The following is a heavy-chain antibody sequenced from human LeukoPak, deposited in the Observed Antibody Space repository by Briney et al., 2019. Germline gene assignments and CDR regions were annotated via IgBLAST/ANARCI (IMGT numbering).Heavy chain of an antibody. CDR1: GASVSSGGYY. J-gene: IGHJ2*01. CDR2: INPSGDT. Sequence: SETLSLTCSVSGASVSSGGYYWSWIRQPAGKEMEWIGRINPSGDTNYNPSLKSRVTMSIQTSKDQLFLSLISVTAADTALYYCARGFSTGWYFDPWGRGTQVTVSS. V-gene: IGHV4-61*02. D-gene: IGHD6-19*01. CDR3: ARGFSTGWYFDP.